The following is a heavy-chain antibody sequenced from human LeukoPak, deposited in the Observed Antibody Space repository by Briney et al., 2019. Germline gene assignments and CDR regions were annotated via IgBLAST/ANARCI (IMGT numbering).Heavy chain of an antibody. CDR2: ISGNGGSL. CDR1: GFTFSSYS. J-gene: IGHJ4*02. D-gene: IGHD3-22*01. V-gene: IGHV3-23*01. Sequence: GGSLRLSCAASGFTFSSYSMNWVRQAPGKGLEWVSAISGNGGSLYYADSVKGRFTISRDNSKSELYLQVNSLRAEDTAVYYCAKRDAYDSSGFSPLFDYWGQGTLVTVSS. CDR3: AKRDAYDSSGFSPLFDY.